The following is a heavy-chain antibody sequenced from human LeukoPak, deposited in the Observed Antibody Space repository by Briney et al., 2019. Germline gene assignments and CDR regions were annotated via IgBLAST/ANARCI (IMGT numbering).Heavy chain of an antibody. CDR3: ARDTYDSSGYHFYYMDV. D-gene: IGHD3-22*01. CDR1: GFSFSTYW. Sequence: PGGSLRLSCAASGFSFSTYWMSWVRQAPGKGLEWVANIKQDGSETHYGDSVRGRFTISRDNANNSLYLHMNSARVEDTALYFCARDTYDSSGYHFYYMDVWGKGTSVTVSS. V-gene: IGHV3-7*01. CDR2: IKQDGSET. J-gene: IGHJ6*03.